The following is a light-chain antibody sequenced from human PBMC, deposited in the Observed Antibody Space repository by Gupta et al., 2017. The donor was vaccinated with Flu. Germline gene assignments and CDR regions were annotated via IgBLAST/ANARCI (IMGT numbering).Light chain of an antibody. CDR1: SSNIGINY. CDR3: EEWDDSMSDVV. Sequence: RVTCSWSGGSSNIGINYVYWYQQLPGTAPKLIIYKTNQRPSGVPDRFSGSKSGTSASLAIXGXRSEDEXEYYCEEWDDSMSDVVLGGGTKVNVL. J-gene: IGLJ2*01. V-gene: IGLV1-47*01. CDR2: KTN.